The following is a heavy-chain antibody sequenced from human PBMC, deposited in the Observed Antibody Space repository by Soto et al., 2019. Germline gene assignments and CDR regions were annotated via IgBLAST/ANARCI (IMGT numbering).Heavy chain of an antibody. CDR2: IYYSGST. V-gene: IGHV4-31*03. J-gene: IGHJ4*02. CDR3: ARKSLSGYDAGAFDY. Sequence: QVQLQESGPGLVKPSQTLSLTCTVSGGSISSGGYYWSWIRQHPGKGLEWIGYIYYSGSTYYNPSLKSRVTISVDTSKNQFSLKLSSVTAAETAVYYCARKSLSGYDAGAFDYWGQGTLVTVSS. D-gene: IGHD5-12*01. CDR1: GGSISSGGYY.